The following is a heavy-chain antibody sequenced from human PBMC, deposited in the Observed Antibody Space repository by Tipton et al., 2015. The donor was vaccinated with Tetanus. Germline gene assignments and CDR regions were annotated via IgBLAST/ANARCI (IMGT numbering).Heavy chain of an antibody. Sequence: TLSLTCTVSGDSVRGYYWSWIRQRPGKGLGWIGCMFYGGSPKYNPSLKSRVTILVDKSKNQLSLKLRSVTAADTAVYFCARDPYYNGGGYFDYWGQGPLVTVSS. D-gene: IGHD3-10*01. V-gene: IGHV4-59*02. CDR1: GDSVRGYY. J-gene: IGHJ4*02. CDR3: ARDPYYNGGGYFDY. CDR2: MFYGGSP.